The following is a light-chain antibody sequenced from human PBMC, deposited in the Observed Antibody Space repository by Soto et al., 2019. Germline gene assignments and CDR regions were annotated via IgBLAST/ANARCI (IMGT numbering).Light chain of an antibody. J-gene: IGKJ1*01. CDR1: QSISSY. CDR2: KAS. V-gene: IGKV1-5*03. CDR3: QHYGDMWT. Sequence: DIQMTQSPSTLSASVGDRVTITCRASQSISSYLAWYQQKPGKAPKLLIYKASILESGVPSRFSGSGSGAEFTLTIRSLQPDDFATYCCQHYGDMWTFGQGTKVDI.